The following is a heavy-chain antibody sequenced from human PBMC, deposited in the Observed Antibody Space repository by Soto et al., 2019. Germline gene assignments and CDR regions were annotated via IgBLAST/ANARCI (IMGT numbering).Heavy chain of an antibody. J-gene: IGHJ6*02. V-gene: IGHV4-34*01. CDR2: IIPTGST. Sequence: QVQLHQRGAGLLKPSETLSLTCAVSGASVSGQYWSWIRQPPGTGLEWVGEIIPTGSTTYNPSLKSRLSCSLDTSKNHFSLNLTSVSVADTAVYYCARGGISMAWNYYYYGMDVWGQGTTVTVSS. CDR3: ARGGISMAWNYYYYGMDV. D-gene: IGHD2-8*01. CDR1: GASVSGQY.